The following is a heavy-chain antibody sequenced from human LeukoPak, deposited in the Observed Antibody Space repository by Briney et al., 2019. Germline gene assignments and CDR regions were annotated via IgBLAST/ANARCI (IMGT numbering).Heavy chain of an antibody. Sequence: SETLSLTCTVSGGCISSYYWSWLRQPPGQGLEGLGYISYSGSTNYNPSLKSRVTISVDTSKNQFSLKLSSVTAADTAVYYCARALYSSFSWFDPWGQGTLVTVSS. D-gene: IGHD6-6*01. V-gene: IGHV4-59*01. CDR2: ISYSGST. CDR1: GGCISSYY. CDR3: ARALYSSFSWFDP. J-gene: IGHJ5*02.